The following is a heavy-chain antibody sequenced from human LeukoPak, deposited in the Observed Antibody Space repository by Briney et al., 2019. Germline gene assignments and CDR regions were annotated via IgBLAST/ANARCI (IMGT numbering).Heavy chain of an antibody. V-gene: IGHV3-30*04. Sequence: GRSLRLSCAASGFTFSSYAMHWVRQAPGKGLEWVAVISYDGSNKYYADSVKGRFTISRDNSKNTLYLQMNSLRAEDTAVYYCAKPRRPLPPPRLHDAFDIWGQGTMVTVSS. CDR3: AKPRRPLPPPRLHDAFDI. J-gene: IGHJ3*02. D-gene: IGHD3-10*01. CDR1: GFTFSSYA. CDR2: ISYDGSNK.